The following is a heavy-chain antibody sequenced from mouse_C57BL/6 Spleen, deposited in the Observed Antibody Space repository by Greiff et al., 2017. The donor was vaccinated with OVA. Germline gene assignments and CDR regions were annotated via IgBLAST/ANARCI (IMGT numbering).Heavy chain of an antibody. CDR1: GYAFSSSW. CDR3: ARWATTVVATDD. CDR2: ISPGDGDT. D-gene: IGHD1-1*01. Sequence: VQLQQSGPELVKPGASVKISCKASGYAFSSSWMNWVKQRPGKGLEWIGRISPGDGDTNYNGKFKGKATLTADKSSSTAYMQLSSLTSEDSAVYFCARWATTVVATDDWGQGTTLTVSS. V-gene: IGHV1-82*01. J-gene: IGHJ2*01.